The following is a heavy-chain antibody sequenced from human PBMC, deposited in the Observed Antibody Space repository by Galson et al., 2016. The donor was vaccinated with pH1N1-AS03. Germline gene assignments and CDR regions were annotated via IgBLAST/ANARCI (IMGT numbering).Heavy chain of an antibody. Sequence: SLRLSCAASGFTFNHYSMNWVRQAPGKGLEWVPYISSDSTTIYYADSVKGRFTISRDNAKDSLYLQMDSLRVEDTAVYYCARARGGEDAWSQDVWGQGTTVTVSS. CDR1: GFTFNHYS. V-gene: IGHV3-48*04. J-gene: IGHJ6*02. CDR2: ISSDSTTI. CDR3: ARARGGEDAWSQDV. D-gene: IGHD2-21*01.